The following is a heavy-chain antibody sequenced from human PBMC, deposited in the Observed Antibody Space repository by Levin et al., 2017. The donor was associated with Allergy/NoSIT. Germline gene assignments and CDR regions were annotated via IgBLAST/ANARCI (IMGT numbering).Heavy chain of an antibody. J-gene: IGHJ4*02. CDR1: GGSISSYY. Sequence: LSLTCTVSGGSISSYYWSWIRQPPGKGLEWVAYIYYSGSTNYNPSLKSRVTISVDTSKNQFSLKLTSVTAADTAVYYCARRAATAYDYWGQGTLVTVSS. CDR2: IYYSGST. D-gene: IGHD6-13*01. CDR3: ARRAATAYDY. V-gene: IGHV4-59*01.